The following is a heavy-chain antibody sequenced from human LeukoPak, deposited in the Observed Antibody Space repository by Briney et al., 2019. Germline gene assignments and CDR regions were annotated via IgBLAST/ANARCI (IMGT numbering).Heavy chain of an antibody. CDR3: AKDLLSSSWYHYYYYYYGMDV. CDR1: GFTFSSYS. J-gene: IGHJ6*02. V-gene: IGHV3-21*01. Sequence: GSLRLSCTASGFTFSSYSLNWVRQAPGKGLEWVSSVSTGSNYIYYADSVKGRFTISRDNDKNTLYLQMNSLRAEDTAVYYCAKDLLSSSWYHYYYYYYGMDVWGQGTTVTVSS. D-gene: IGHD6-13*01. CDR2: VSTGSNYI.